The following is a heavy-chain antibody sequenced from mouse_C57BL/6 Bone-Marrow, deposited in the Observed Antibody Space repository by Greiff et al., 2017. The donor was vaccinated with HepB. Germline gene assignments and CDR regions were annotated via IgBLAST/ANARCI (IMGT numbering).Heavy chain of an antibody. J-gene: IGHJ1*03. CDR2: INPNYGTT. CDR3: AAPNPPYDYGSSWYFDV. CDR1: GYSFTDYN. V-gene: IGHV1-39*01. Sequence: VQLKESGPELVKPGASVKISCKASGYSFTDYNMNWVKQSNGKSLEWIGVINPNYGTTSYNQKFKGKATLTVDQSSSTAYMQLNSLTSEDSAVYYCAAPNPPYDYGSSWYFDVWGTGTTVTVSS. D-gene: IGHD1-1*01.